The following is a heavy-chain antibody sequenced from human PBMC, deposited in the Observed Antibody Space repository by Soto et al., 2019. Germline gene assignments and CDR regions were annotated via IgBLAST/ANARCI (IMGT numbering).Heavy chain of an antibody. J-gene: IGHJ3*01. V-gene: IGHV4-4*02. Sequence: QVLLQESGPGLVKPSGTLSLTCTVSHFSVTNNKYWSWVRQSPGKPLEGIGEIYHSGTTYYNPSLISRVSMSMDKSKNQISLILTSVTAADTAVYYCARDSRYCTDSGCSIMRDAFDVWGQGTLVTVSS. CDR3: ARDSRYCTDSGCSIMRDAFDV. CDR2: IYHSGTT. D-gene: IGHD2-15*01. CDR1: HFSVTNNKY.